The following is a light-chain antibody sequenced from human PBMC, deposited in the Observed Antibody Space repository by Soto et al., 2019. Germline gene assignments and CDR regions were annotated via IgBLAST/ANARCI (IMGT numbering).Light chain of an antibody. V-gene: IGLV2-8*01. CDR3: RSYAGSNNYV. Sequence: QSVLTKPASAPGVPGQSVTISTTRNSSDVGGDNYVSWHQQHPGKAPKLMIYEVSKRPSGLPDRFSGSKSGNTASLTVSGLKAEDEADYYCRSYAGSNNYVFGTGTKVTVL. CDR1: SSDVGGDNY. CDR2: EVS. J-gene: IGLJ1*01.